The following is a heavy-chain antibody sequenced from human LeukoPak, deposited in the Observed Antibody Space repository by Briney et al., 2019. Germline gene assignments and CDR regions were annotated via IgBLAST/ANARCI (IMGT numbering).Heavy chain of an antibody. Sequence: SQTLSLTCALSGDSVSSNSAAWHWIRQSPSRGLEWLGRTYYRSKWYNDYAVSVKSRITINPDTSKNQFSLQLNSVTPEDTAVYYCARDRGYGDFYYYYYGMDVWGQGTTVTVSS. CDR3: ARDRGYGDFYYYYYGMDV. J-gene: IGHJ6*02. D-gene: IGHD4-17*01. V-gene: IGHV6-1*01. CDR1: GDSVSSNSAA. CDR2: TYYRSKWYN.